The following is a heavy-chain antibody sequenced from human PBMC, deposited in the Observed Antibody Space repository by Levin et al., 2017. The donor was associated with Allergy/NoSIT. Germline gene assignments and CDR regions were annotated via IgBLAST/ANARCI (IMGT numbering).Heavy chain of an antibody. J-gene: IGHJ6*02. CDR3: AKDIRADPVYYYGMDV. Sequence: SGGSLRLSCAASGFTFDDYAMHWVRQAPGKGLEWVSGISWNSGSIGYADSVKGRFTISRDNAKNSLYLQMNSLRAEDTALYYCAKDIRADPVYYYGMDVWGQGTTVTVSS. CDR2: ISWNSGSI. V-gene: IGHV3-9*01. CDR1: GFTFDDYA.